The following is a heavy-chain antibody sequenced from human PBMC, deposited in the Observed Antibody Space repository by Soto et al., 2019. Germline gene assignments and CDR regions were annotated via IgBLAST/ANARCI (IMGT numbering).Heavy chain of an antibody. CDR1: GYSFTSYW. V-gene: IGHV5-51*01. Sequence: PGESLKISCKGSGYSFTSYWIGWVRQMPGKGLEWMGIIYPGDSDTRYSPSFQGQVTISADKSISTAYLQWSSLKASDTAMYYCASQSLRQYPYYYGMDVWGQGTTVTVSS. CDR3: ASQSLRQYPYYYGMDV. D-gene: IGHD2-2*01. CDR2: IYPGDSDT. J-gene: IGHJ6*02.